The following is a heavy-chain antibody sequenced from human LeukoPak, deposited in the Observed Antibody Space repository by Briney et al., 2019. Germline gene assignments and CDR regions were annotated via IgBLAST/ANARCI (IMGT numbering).Heavy chain of an antibody. CDR2: ISWNSGSI. D-gene: IGHD2-2*01. J-gene: IGHJ4*02. CDR1: GFTFDDYA. CDR3: AKDATVVPAAMFDY. V-gene: IGHV3-9*01. Sequence: GGSLRLSCAASGFTFDDYAMHWVRQAPGKGLEWVSGISWNSGSIGYADSVKGRFTISRDNAKNSLYLQMNSLRAEDTALYYCAKDATVVPAAMFDYWGQGTLVTVSS.